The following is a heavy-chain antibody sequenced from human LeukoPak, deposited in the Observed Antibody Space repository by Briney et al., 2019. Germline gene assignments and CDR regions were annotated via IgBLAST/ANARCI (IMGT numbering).Heavy chain of an antibody. CDR1: GGSFSGYY. J-gene: IGHJ6*02. Sequence: PSETLSLTCAVYGGSFSGYYWSWIRQPPGKGLEWIGEINHSGSTNYNPSLKSRVTISLDTSKSQFSLKLSSVTAADTAVYYCARDSTGYDSLGYYYYGMDVWGQGTTVIVSS. D-gene: IGHD5-12*01. V-gene: IGHV4-34*01. CDR2: INHSGST. CDR3: ARDSTGYDSLGYYYYGMDV.